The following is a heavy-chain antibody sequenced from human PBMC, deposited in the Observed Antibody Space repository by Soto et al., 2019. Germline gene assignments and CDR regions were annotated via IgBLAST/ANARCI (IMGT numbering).Heavy chain of an antibody. J-gene: IGHJ6*03. CDR3: ARGPAPYYYYMDV. CDR2: INPNSGGT. CDR1: GYTFTGYY. Sequence: ASVKVSCKASGYTFTGYYMHWVRQAPGQGLEWMGWINPNSGGTNYAQKFQGWVAMTRDTSISTAYMELSRLRSDDTAVYYCARGPAPYYYYMDVWGKGTTVTVSS. V-gene: IGHV1-2*04.